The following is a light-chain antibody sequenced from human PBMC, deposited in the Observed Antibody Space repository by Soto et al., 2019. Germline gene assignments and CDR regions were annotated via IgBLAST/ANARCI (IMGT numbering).Light chain of an antibody. J-gene: IGKJ4*01. CDR2: MAS. CDR1: QSISSW. V-gene: IGKV1-5*03. Sequence: DIQMTQSPSTLSASVGDRVTITCRASQSISSWLAWYQQKPGKAPKLLIYMASSLESGVTSRFSGSGSGTEFTLTISSLQPDDFATYYCQQYNNYPLTFGGGTKVDIK. CDR3: QQYNNYPLT.